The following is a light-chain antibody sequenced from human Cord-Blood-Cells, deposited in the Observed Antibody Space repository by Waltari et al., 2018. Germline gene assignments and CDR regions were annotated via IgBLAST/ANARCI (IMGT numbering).Light chain of an antibody. CDR1: QSISSY. J-gene: IGKJ3*01. V-gene: IGKV1-39*01. CDR2: AAS. Sequence: DIQMTQSPSSLSASVGDRVTITCRASQSISSYLNWYKQKPGKAPKLLIYAASSLQSGVPSRFSGSGSWTDFTFPISSLQPEDFATYYCQQSYSTPGITFGPGTKVDIK. CDR3: QQSYSTPGIT.